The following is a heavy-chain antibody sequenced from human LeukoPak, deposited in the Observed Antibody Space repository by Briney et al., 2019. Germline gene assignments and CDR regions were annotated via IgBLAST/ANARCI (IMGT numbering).Heavy chain of an antibody. J-gene: IGHJ4*02. CDR1: GFTFSGYW. CDR3: ASWAGTAAGFSGPFDY. V-gene: IGHV3-7*01. CDR2: IREDGNEK. D-gene: IGHD6-13*01. Sequence: GGSLRLSCSASGFTFSGYWMSWVRQTTGKRLECVAKIREDGNEKFYVDSVKGRFTISRDNAKNSLYLQMNSLRAEDTAVYYCASWAGTAAGFSGPFDYWGQGTLVTVSS.